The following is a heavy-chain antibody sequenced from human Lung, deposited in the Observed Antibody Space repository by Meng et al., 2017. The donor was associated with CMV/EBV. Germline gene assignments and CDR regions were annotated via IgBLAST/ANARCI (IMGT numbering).Heavy chain of an antibody. J-gene: IGHJ5*02. Sequence: GGSLRLFCAASGFTFGTYGMSWVRQAPGKGLEWVAVIYLGDRSTWYGNFVKGRFSIYTDDSKSTVYLQMNSLRDEDTAFYYCAKNPVDYADPWGQGTLVTVSS. V-gene: IGHV3-23*03. CDR3: AKNPVDYADP. CDR1: GFTFGTYG. CDR2: IYLGDRST. D-gene: IGHD4-17*01.